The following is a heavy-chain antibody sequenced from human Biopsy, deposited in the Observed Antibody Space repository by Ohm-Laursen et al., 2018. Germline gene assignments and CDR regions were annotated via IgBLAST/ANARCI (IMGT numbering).Heavy chain of an antibody. D-gene: IGHD2/OR15-2a*01. CDR2: VYYRGST. Sequence: GTLSLTCPLSGGSITRAYWSWIRQTPGKGLEWIGHVYYRGSTNYNPSLKSRVTISEDTSKNQFSLRLNSVTATDTAVYYRARATNSTGWRYYCFYGRDVWGQGTPVTVSS. CDR3: ARATNSTGWRYYCFYGRDV. CDR1: GGSITRAY. V-gene: IGHV4-59*01. J-gene: IGHJ6*02.